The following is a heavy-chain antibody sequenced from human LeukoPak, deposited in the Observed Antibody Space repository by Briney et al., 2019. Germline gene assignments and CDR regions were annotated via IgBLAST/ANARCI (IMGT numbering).Heavy chain of an antibody. V-gene: IGHV3-66*01. D-gene: IGHD3-22*01. CDR2: IYSGGNT. J-gene: IGHJ4*02. CDR1: GFTVGSNY. Sequence: GGSLRLSCAASGFTVGSNYMSWVRQAPGRGLEWVSVIYSGGNTYYADSVKGRFTISRDNSKNTLYLQMNSLSAEDTAVYYCAKGWDSSAHWGQGTLVTVSS. CDR3: AKGWDSSAH.